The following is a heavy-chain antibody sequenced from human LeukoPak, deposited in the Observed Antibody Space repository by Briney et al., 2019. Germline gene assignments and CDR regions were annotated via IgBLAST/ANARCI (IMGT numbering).Heavy chain of an antibody. D-gene: IGHD1-1*01. CDR3: ARDGYGYNYMDV. Sequence: GGSLRLSCAASGFTVSRNFMSWVRQAPGKGLEWVSVIYSGGTTEYADSVKGRFIISRDNSTNTLYLQMNSLRAEDTAVYYCARDGYGYNYMDVWGKGTTVTVSS. CDR2: IYSGGTT. V-gene: IGHV3-53*01. J-gene: IGHJ6*03. CDR1: GFTVSRNF.